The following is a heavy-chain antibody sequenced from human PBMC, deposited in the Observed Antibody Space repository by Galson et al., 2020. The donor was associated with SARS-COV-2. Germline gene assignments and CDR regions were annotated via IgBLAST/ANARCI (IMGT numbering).Heavy chain of an antibody. J-gene: IGHJ4*02. V-gene: IGHV3-23*01. CDR1: GFTFSNYA. D-gene: IGHD5-18*01. CDR3: GIVADSASTWVQF. Sequence: GESLKISCAASGFTFSNYAMSWVRQAPERGLEWVAIISGGGFSTSYADSVKGRFTVSRDNSKNTLYLQMNSLRADDTAVYYCGIVADSASTWVQFWGQGTLVTVSS. CDR2: ISGGGFST.